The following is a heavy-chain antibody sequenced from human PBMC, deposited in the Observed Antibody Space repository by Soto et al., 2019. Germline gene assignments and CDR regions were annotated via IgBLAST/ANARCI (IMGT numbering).Heavy chain of an antibody. V-gene: IGHV3-23*01. CDR1: GFTFNNYV. CDR2: ISGSGGST. J-gene: IGHJ4*02. CDR3: AKDRNYYDSSGYYSHFDY. Sequence: GGSLRLSCAASGFTFNNYVMSWVRQAPGKGLEWVSTISGSGGSTYYADSVKGRFTISRDNSKNTLYLQMNSLRAEDTAVYYCAKDRNYYDSSGYYSHFDYWGQGTLVTVSS. D-gene: IGHD3-22*01.